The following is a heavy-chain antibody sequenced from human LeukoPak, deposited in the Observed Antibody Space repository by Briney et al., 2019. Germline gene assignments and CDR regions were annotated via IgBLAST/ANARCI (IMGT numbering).Heavy chain of an antibody. D-gene: IGHD2/OR15-2a*01. Sequence: GGTLRLSCAASGFTFSSYGMSWVRQAPGKGLEWVSAISGSGGSTYYADSVKGRFTISRENAKNSLYLQMNSLRAGDTAVYYCARAFSSSLGYCYYYMDVWGKGTTVTISS. V-gene: IGHV3-23*01. J-gene: IGHJ6*03. CDR2: ISGSGGST. CDR3: ARAFSSSLGYCYYYMDV. CDR1: GFTFSSYG.